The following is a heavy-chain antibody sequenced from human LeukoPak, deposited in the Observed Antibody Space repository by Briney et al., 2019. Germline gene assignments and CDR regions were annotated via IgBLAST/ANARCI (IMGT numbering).Heavy chain of an antibody. CDR1: GYPISSGYY. V-gene: IGHV4-38-2*01. J-gene: IGHJ6*03. D-gene: IGHD4-23*01. CDR2: IYHSGST. CDR3: ARLYYGGITYYYYYMDV. Sequence: KTSETLSLTCAVSGYPISSGYYWGWIRQPPGKGLEWIGSIYHSGSTHYNPSLKSRVTISVDTSKNQFSLKLSSVTAADTAVYYCARLYYGGITYYYYYMDVWGKGTTVTVSS.